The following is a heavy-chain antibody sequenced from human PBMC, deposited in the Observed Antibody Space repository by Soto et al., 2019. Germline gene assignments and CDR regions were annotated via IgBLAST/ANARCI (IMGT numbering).Heavy chain of an antibody. V-gene: IGHV1-3*04. D-gene: IGHD3-10*01. Sequence: ASVKVSCKASGYTFTDYAIHWVRQAPGQSLQWMGWINTGTNDRKYSENFQDRVTLTRDTSATTAYMELSSLRSEDTAVYYCARVPRGSYYNVDWFEPWGQGTLVTVSS. J-gene: IGHJ5*02. CDR2: INTGTNDR. CDR1: GYTFTDYA. CDR3: ARVPRGSYYNVDWFEP.